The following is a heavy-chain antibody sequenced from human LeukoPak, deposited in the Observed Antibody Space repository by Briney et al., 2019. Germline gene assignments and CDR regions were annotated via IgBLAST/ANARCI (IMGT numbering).Heavy chain of an antibody. J-gene: IGHJ4*02. CDR2: IYYSGST. V-gene: IGHV4-59*11. Sequence: PSETLSLTCTVSGGSISSHYWSWIRQPPGKGLEWIGHIYYSGSTNYNPSLKSRVTISVDTSKNQFSLKLSSVTAADTAVYYCARGSLAAAGTGYYFDYWGQGTLVTVSS. CDR1: GGSISSHY. D-gene: IGHD6-13*01. CDR3: ARGSLAAAGTGYYFDY.